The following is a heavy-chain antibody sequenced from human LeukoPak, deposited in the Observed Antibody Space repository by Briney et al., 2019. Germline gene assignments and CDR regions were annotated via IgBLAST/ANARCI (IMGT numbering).Heavy chain of an antibody. Sequence: SQTLSLTCTVSGGSISSGDYYWSWIRQPPGKGLEWIGYIYYSGSTYYNPSLKSRVTISVDTSKNQFSLKLSSVTAADTAVYYGPKYRWLYVAWSAPGGREPLLTVSS. V-gene: IGHV4-30-4*08. CDR1: GGSISSGDYY. CDR2: IYYSGST. D-gene: IGHD2-2*02. J-gene: IGHJ5*02. CDR3: PKYRWLYVAWSAP.